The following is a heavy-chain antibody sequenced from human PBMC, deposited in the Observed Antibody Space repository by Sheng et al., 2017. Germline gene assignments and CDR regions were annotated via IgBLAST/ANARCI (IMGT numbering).Heavy chain of an antibody. J-gene: IGHJ6*03. CDR1: GFTFTSSA. CDR3: AADSEDYDFWSGEGRYYYYMDV. CDR2: IVVGSGNT. V-gene: IGHV1-58*01. Sequence: QMQLVQSGPEVKKPGTSVKVSCKASGFTFTSSAVQWVRQARGQRLEWIGWIVVGSGNTNYAQKFQERVTITRDMSTSTAYMELSSLRSEDTAVYYCAADSEDYDFWSGEGRYYYYMDVWGKGTTVTVSS. D-gene: IGHD3-3*01.